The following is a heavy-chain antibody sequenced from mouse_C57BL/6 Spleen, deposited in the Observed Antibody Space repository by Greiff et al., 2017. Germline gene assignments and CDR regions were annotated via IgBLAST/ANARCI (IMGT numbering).Heavy chain of an antibody. J-gene: IGHJ2*01. Sequence: VKLMESGAELVKPGASVKISCKASGYAFSSYWMNWVKQRPGKGLEWIGQIYPGDGDTNYNGKFKGKATLTADKSSSTAYMQLSSLTSEDSAVYFCAQTAQATPFDYWGQGTTLTVSS. CDR1: GYAFSSYW. CDR3: AQTAQATPFDY. D-gene: IGHD3-2*02. CDR2: IYPGDGDT. V-gene: IGHV1-80*01.